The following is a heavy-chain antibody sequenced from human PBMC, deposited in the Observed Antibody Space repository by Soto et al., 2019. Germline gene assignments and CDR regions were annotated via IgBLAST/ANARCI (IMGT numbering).Heavy chain of an antibody. Sequence: QVQLVQSGAAVKKPGSSVKDSCKASGGTFSSYDISWVRQAPGQGLEWLGGIIASFGTADYAQKFQGRVPITADESPSTAYMELSSLRSEDTSVYYCARDDCSGGSCYSGGWFDPWGQGTLVTVSS. CDR1: GGTFSSYD. J-gene: IGHJ5*02. CDR2: IIASFGTA. V-gene: IGHV1-69*01. D-gene: IGHD2-15*01. CDR3: ARDDCSGGSCYSGGWFDP.